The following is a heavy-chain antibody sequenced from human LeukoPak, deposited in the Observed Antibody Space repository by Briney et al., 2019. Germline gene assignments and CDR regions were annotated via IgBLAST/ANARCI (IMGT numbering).Heavy chain of an antibody. CDR1: GYTFTSYD. CDR3: AREGGRGSSGYYYHFDY. V-gene: IGHV1-8*01. Sequence: GASVKVSCKAAGYTFTSYDSNWVRQATGQGLGGMGWMNPNSGNTGYAQKFQGRVTMTRNTSISTAYMELSSLRSEDAAVYYRAREGGRGSSGYYYHFDYWGQGTLVTVSS. J-gene: IGHJ4*02. CDR2: MNPNSGNT. D-gene: IGHD3-22*01.